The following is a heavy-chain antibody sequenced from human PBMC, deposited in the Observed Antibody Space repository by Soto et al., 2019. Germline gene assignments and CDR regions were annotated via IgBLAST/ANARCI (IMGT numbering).Heavy chain of an antibody. Sequence: QVQLQESGPGLVKPSETLSLTCTVSGGTVSSGSYYWGWIGQRPGKGLEWIGYIYYSGSTNYNPSLKSRLHVSVDTSKNQFSIKLSSVTAADTAVYYCARGVPYSYGYVSWFDPWGQGTLVTVSS. CDR1: GGTVSSGSYY. CDR3: ARGVPYSYGYVSWFDP. D-gene: IGHD5-18*01. CDR2: IYYSGST. V-gene: IGHV4-61*01. J-gene: IGHJ5*02.